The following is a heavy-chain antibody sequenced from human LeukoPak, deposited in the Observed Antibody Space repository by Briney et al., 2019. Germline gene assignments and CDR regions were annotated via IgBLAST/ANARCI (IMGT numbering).Heavy chain of an antibody. Sequence: SGTLSLTCTVSGGSISSGGYYWSWIRQHPGKGLEWIGYIYYSGSTYYNPSLKSRVTISVDTSKNQFSLKLSSVTAADPAVYYCARAGGFFSPFGYWGQGTLVTVSS. D-gene: IGHD3-16*01. J-gene: IGHJ4*02. V-gene: IGHV4-31*03. CDR3: ARAGGFFSPFGY. CDR2: IYYSGST. CDR1: GGSISSGGYY.